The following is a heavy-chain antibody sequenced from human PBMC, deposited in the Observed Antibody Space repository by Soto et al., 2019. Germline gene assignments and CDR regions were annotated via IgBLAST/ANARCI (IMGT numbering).Heavy chain of an antibody. D-gene: IGHD6-6*01. V-gene: IGHV1-46*01. CDR2: INPSGGST. CDR1: GYTFTSYY. Sequence: ASVKVSCKASGYTFTSYYMHWVRQAPGQGLEWMGIINPSGGSTSYAQKFQGRVTMTRNTSINTAYMELSSLRSEDTAVYYCARGGIAARKFGYYFDYWGQGTLVTVSS. CDR3: ARGGIAARKFGYYFDY. J-gene: IGHJ4*02.